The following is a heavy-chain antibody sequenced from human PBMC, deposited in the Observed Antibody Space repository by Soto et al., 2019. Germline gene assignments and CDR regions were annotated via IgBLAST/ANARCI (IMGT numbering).Heavy chain of an antibody. J-gene: IGHJ6*03. V-gene: IGHV3-30*18. Sequence: QVHLVESGGGVVQPGRSLRLSCAASGFTFSSYGMHWVRQAPGKGLEWVAVISYDGSNKYYADSVKGRFTISRDNSKNTLYLQMNSLRAEDTAVYYCAKDQTTVTPAGYYYYYMDVWGKGTTVAVSS. D-gene: IGHD4-17*01. CDR3: AKDQTTVTPAGYYYYYMDV. CDR2: ISYDGSNK. CDR1: GFTFSSYG.